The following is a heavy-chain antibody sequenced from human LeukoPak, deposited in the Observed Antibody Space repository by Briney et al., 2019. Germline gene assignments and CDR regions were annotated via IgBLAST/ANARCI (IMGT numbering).Heavy chain of an antibody. CDR3: ARESSGSYGNYFDY. CDR2: VWYDGSNQ. D-gene: IGHD1-26*01. Sequence: PGSSLRLSCAASGFPFSGSGMHWVRQAPGKGLEWVAIVWYDGSNQYYADSVKGRFTISRDTSKNTLYLQMNSLRAEDTAVYYCARESSGSYGNYFDYWGQGTLVTVSS. CDR1: GFPFSGSG. V-gene: IGHV3-33*01. J-gene: IGHJ4*02.